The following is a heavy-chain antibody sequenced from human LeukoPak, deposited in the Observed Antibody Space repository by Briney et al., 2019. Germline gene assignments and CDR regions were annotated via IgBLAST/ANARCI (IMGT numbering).Heavy chain of an antibody. J-gene: IGHJ4*02. V-gene: IGHV4-34*01. Sequence: SETLSLTCAVYGGSFSGYYWSWIRQPPGKGLEWIGEINHSGSTNYNPSLKSRVTISVDTSKNQFSLKLSSVTAADTAVYYCARILRYFDWPRRGYFDYWGQGTLVTVSS. CDR3: ARILRYFDWPRRGYFDY. CDR1: GGSFSGYY. D-gene: IGHD3-9*01. CDR2: INHSGST.